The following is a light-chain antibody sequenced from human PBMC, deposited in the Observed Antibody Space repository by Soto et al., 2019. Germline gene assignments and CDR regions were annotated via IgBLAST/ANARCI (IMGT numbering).Light chain of an antibody. J-gene: IGKJ1*01. CDR2: WAS. V-gene: IGKV4-1*01. Sequence: DIVMTRFSDSLAVPLRERATITCKSSQTLFYSFSNNNYLARYQQKPGQPPKLLIYWASIREVGVPDRFTGSGSGTDFTLTIDSLQAEDVAVYYCHQYYSIARTFGRGTKVDIK. CDR1: QTLFYSFSNNNY. CDR3: HQYYSIART.